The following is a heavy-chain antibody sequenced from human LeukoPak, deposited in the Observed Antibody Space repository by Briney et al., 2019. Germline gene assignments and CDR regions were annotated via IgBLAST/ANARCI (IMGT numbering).Heavy chain of an antibody. CDR2: INPNSGDT. Sequence: GASVTVSCTASGYIFNYYYIHWARQAPGQGLEWMGWINPNSGDTNFAQKFQGRVTMTRDTSNSAAHMELISLKSDDTAVYFCARSGAPPHYYYYYMDVWGKGTTVTVSS. CDR3: ARSGAPPHYYYYYMDV. J-gene: IGHJ6*03. CDR1: GYIFNYYY. V-gene: IGHV1-2*02. D-gene: IGHD7-27*01.